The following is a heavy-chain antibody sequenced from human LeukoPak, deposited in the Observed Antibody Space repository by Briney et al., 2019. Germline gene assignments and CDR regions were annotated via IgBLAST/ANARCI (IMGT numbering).Heavy chain of an antibody. V-gene: IGHV3-21*01. J-gene: IGHJ4*02. D-gene: IGHD3-22*01. CDR2: ISSSSSYI. Sequence: AGGSLRLSCAASGFTFSSYGMSWVRQAPGKGLEWVSSISSSSSYIYYADSVKGRFTISRDNAKNSLYLQMNSLRAEDTAVYYCARWGYYYDSSGYSDFAYWGQGTLVTVSS. CDR1: GFTFSSYG. CDR3: ARWGYYYDSSGYSDFAY.